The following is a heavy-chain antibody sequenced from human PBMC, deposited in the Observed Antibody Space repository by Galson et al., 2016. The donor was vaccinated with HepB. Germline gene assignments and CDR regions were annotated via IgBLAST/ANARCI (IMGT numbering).Heavy chain of an antibody. CDR3: ARRVGVGATGHAFDI. Sequence: QSGAEVKKPGESLTISCKGSGYSFTTNLIGWVRRMPGKGLEWMGIISPRDSDTRYSPSFQGQVTISVDKSISTAYLHWSSLKASDTAMYYCARRVGVGATGHAFDIWGQGTMVTVSS. J-gene: IGHJ3*02. CDR1: GYSFTTNL. D-gene: IGHD1-26*01. CDR2: ISPRDSDT. V-gene: IGHV5-51*01.